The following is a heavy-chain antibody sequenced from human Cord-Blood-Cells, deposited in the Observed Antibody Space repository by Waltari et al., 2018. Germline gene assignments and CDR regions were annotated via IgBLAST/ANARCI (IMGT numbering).Heavy chain of an antibody. D-gene: IGHD3-16*02. CDR1: GFTFSSHG. V-gene: IGHV3-33*01. J-gene: IGHJ4*02. CDR3: ARREGVWGSYRYGGVDY. Sequence: QVQLVESGGGVVQPGRSLRLSCVASGFTFSSHGMHWVRQAPGKGLEWVAVIWYDGSNKYYADSVKGRFTISRDNSKNTLYLQMNSLRAEDTAVYYCARREGVWGSYRYGGVDYWGQGTLVTVSS. CDR2: IWYDGSNK.